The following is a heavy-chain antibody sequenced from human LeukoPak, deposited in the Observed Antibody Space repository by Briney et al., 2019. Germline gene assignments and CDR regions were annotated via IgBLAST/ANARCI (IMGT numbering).Heavy chain of an antibody. D-gene: IGHD3-22*01. J-gene: IGHJ3*02. V-gene: IGHV4-59*08. CDR1: GGSISSYY. CDR2: IYYSGST. CDR3: ARSRPSYYYYDSSGYYTLDAFDI. Sequence: SETLSLTCTVSGGSISSYYWSWIRQPPGKGLEWFGYIYYSGSTNYNPSLKSRVTISVDTSKNQFSLKLSSVTAADTAVYYCARSRPSYYYYDSSGYYTLDAFDIWGQGTMVTVSS.